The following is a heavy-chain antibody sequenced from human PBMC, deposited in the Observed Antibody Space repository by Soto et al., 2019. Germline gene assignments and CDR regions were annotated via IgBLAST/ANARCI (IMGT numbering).Heavy chain of an antibody. CDR3: VQSRCGGDCLQSYSSHSYYGLDV. Sequence: QITLKESGPTLVKPTQTLTLTCTFSGLSLSTTGVGVGWIRQPPGKALEWLALIYWDDDKRYSPSLKSRHTITKDTSNNPVVLTMTHMDPVDTATYYCVQSRCGGDCLQSYSSHSYYGLDVWGQGTTVTVSS. V-gene: IGHV2-5*02. CDR2: IYWDDDK. D-gene: IGHD2-21*02. CDR1: GLSLSTTGVG. J-gene: IGHJ6*02.